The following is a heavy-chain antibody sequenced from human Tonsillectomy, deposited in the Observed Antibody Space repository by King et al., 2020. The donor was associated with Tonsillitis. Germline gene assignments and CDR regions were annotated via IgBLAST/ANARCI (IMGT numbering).Heavy chain of an antibody. D-gene: IGHD1-7*01. CDR3: ANSLSFTWNWWSFVL. Sequence: VQLVESGGGLVQPGGSLRLSCAASGFTFSSYAMSWVRQAPGKGLEWVSAISGSGGSTYYADSVKGRFTISRDNAKNTLYLQMNSLRAEDTAVYYCANSLSFTWNWWSFVLWGRGTLVAVSS. CDR1: GFTFSSYA. CDR2: ISGSGGST. V-gene: IGHV3-23*04. J-gene: IGHJ2*01.